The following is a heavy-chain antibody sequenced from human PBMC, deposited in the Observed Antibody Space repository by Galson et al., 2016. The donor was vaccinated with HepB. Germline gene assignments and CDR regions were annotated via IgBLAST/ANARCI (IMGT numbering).Heavy chain of an antibody. CDR2: IHYSGST. D-gene: IGHD3-3*01. V-gene: IGHV4-61*01. Sequence: LSLTCTVSAGSVSSSSYYWSWIRQPPGKGLEWIGYIHYSGSTNYNSTLKSRVIMSVDASKNQFSLKLSSVTAADTAVYYCARYYTFVSNYFDPWGQGTLVIVSS. CDR3: ARYYTFVSNYFDP. CDR1: AGSVSSSSYY. J-gene: IGHJ5*02.